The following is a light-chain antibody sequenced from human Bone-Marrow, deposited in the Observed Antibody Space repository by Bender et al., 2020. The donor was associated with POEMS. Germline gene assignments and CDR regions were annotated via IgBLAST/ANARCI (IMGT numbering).Light chain of an antibody. CDR3: QTWGSGLSWV. V-gene: IGLV4-69*01. Sequence: QLVPTQSPSASASLGASVKLTCTLSSGHSSYAIAWHQQQPEKGPRYLMTVNSDGSHNKGDGIYDRFSGSSSGAERYLTISSLQSEDEGDYYCQTWGSGLSWVFGGGTKVAVL. CDR2: VNSDGSH. CDR1: SGHSSYA. J-gene: IGLJ3*02.